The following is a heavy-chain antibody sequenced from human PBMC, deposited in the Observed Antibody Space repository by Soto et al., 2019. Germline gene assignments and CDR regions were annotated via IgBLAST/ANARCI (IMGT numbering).Heavy chain of an antibody. CDR3: AGGRLTGNYFYGMDV. Sequence: EVQLVESGGGLVKPGGSLRLSCAASGFTFSSYSMNWVRQAPGKGLEWVSSISSSSSYIYYADSVKGRFTISRDNAKNSLYLQMNSLRAEDTAVYYCAGGRLTGNYFYGMDVWGQGTTVTVSS. D-gene: IGHD7-27*01. V-gene: IGHV3-21*01. J-gene: IGHJ6*02. CDR1: GFTFSSYS. CDR2: ISSSSSYI.